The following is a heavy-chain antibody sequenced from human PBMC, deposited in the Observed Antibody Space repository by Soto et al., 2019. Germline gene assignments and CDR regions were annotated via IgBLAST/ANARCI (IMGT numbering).Heavy chain of an antibody. J-gene: IGHJ4*02. CDR3: ARGASNYYDSSGWVRFDY. CDR1: GGTFSSYA. Sequence: QVQLVQSGAEVKKPGSSVKVSCKASGGTFSSYAISWVRQAPGQGREWMGGIIPIFGTANYAQKFQGRVTITADESTSTAYMELSSLRSEDTAVYYCARGASNYYDSSGWVRFDYWGQGTLVTVSS. CDR2: IIPIFGTA. V-gene: IGHV1-69*01. D-gene: IGHD3-22*01.